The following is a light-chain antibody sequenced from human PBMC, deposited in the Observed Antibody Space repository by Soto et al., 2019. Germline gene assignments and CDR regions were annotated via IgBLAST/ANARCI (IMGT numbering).Light chain of an antibody. Sequence: QSALTQPASVSGSPGQSITISCTGTSSDVGSYNLVSWYQQHPGKAPKLMIYEVSKRPSGVANRFSGSKSGNTASLTISGRQAEDEAAYYCCSYAGSRSVIFGGGTQLTVL. CDR3: CSYAGSRSVI. CDR1: SSDVGSYNL. V-gene: IGLV2-23*02. J-gene: IGLJ2*01. CDR2: EVS.